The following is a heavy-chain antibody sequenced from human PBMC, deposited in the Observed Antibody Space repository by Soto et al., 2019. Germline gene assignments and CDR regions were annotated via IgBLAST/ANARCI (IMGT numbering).Heavy chain of an antibody. Sequence: PGGSLRLSCVASGFTFSSYSMNWVRQAPGKGLEWVSSISSSSSYIYYADSVKGRFTISRDNAKNSLYLQMNSLRAEDTAVYYCARDGGIAVAGTEGYYYYYYGMDVWGQGTTVTV. CDR1: GFTFSSYS. D-gene: IGHD6-19*01. J-gene: IGHJ6*02. V-gene: IGHV3-21*01. CDR2: ISSSSSYI. CDR3: ARDGGIAVAGTEGYYYYYYGMDV.